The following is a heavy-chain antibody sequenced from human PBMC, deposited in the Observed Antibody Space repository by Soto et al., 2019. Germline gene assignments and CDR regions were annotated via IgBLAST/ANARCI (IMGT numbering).Heavy chain of an antibody. V-gene: IGHV4-34*01. CDR1: GGSFSGYY. Sequence: SETLSLTCAVYGGSFSGYYWSWIRQPPGKGLEWIGYIYNSGSPYNNPSLRSRVSISADTSMNEFSLALTSVTAADTAMYYCARGSTTEKVDSWGQGILVTVSS. CDR3: ARGSTTEKVDS. CDR2: IYNSGSP. J-gene: IGHJ4*02.